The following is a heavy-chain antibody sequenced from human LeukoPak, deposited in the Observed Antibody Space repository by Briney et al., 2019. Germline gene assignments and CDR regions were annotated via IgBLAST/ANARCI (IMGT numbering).Heavy chain of an antibody. D-gene: IGHD3-16*02. CDR1: GGSFSGYY. CDR3: AMTYYDYVWGNYRPLFFRY. V-gene: IGHV4-34*01. Sequence: NPSETLSLTCAVYGGSFSGYYWSWIRQPPGKGLEWIGEINHSGSTNYNPSLKSRVTISVDTSKNQFSLKLSSVTAADTAVYYCAMTYYDYVWGNYRPLFFRYWGQGTLVTVSS. CDR2: INHSGST. J-gene: IGHJ4*02.